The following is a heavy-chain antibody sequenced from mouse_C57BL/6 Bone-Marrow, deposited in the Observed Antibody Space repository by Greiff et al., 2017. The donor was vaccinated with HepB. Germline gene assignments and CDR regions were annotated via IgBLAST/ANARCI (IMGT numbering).Heavy chain of an antibody. CDR2: INPNNGGT. Sequence: VQLKESGPELVKPGASVKMSCKASGYTFTDYNMHWVKQSHGKSLEWIGYINPNNGGTSYNQKFKGKATLTVNKSSSTAYRELRSLTSEDSAVYYCARRRLLLRFWYFDVWGTGTTVTVSS. V-gene: IGHV1-22*01. CDR3: ARRRLLLRFWYFDV. J-gene: IGHJ1*03. D-gene: IGHD1-1*01. CDR1: GYTFTDYN.